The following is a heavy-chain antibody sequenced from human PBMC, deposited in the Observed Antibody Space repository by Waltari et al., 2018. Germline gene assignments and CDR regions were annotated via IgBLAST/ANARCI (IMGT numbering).Heavy chain of an antibody. CDR3: AVSTMGGMFYY. CDR1: GFSVSTNY. J-gene: IGHJ4*02. CDR2: LYAGGTT. Sequence: EVQLVESGGGLIQPGGSLRLSCAASGFSVSTNYMSWVRQAPGQGLEWVAILYAGGTTSHTDSVNGRFTISRDDSKNTLYLQMNSLRAEDTAVYYCAVSTMGGMFYYWGQGTLVTVSS. V-gene: IGHV3-53*01. D-gene: IGHD3-10*02.